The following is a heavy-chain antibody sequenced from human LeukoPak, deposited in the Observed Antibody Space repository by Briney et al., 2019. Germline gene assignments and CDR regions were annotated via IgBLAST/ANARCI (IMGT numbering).Heavy chain of an antibody. CDR3: AKGGWGTVLDY. CDR2: ISGSSGII. J-gene: IGHJ4*02. CDR1: GFTFNTYT. D-gene: IGHD3-16*01. V-gene: IGHV3-48*01. Sequence: GGSLRLSCAASGFTFNTYTMNWVRQAPGKGLEWVSYISGSSGIIDYADSVRGRFTISRDNAKNSLYLQMNSLRAEDTAVYYCAKGGWGTVLDYWGQGTLVTVSP.